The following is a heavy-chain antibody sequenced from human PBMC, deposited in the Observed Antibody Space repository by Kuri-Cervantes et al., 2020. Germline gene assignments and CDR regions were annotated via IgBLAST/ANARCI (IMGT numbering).Heavy chain of an antibody. CDR1: GYTFTSYD. CDR2: IIPIFGTA. Sequence: SVKVSCKASGYTFTSYDINWVRQATGQGLEWMGGIIPIFGTANYAQKFQGRVTITADKSTSTAYMELSSLRSEDTAVYYCARDQVAARPPYYYMDVWGKGTTVTVSS. D-gene: IGHD6-6*01. V-gene: IGHV1-69*06. CDR3: ARDQVAARPPYYYMDV. J-gene: IGHJ6*03.